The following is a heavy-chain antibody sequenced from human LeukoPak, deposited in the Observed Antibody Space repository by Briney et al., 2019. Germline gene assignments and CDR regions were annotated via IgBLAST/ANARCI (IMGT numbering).Heavy chain of an antibody. J-gene: IGHJ3*02. D-gene: IGHD3-22*01. CDR2: MNPNSGNT. CDR1: GYTFTSYD. CDR3: ASGYYDSSGQEAFDI. Sequence: ASVKVSCKASGYTFTSYDINWVRQATGQGLEWMGWMNPNSGNTGYAQKFQGRVTMTRNTSISAAYMELSSLRSEDTAVYYCASGYYDSSGQEAFDIWGQGTMVTVSS. V-gene: IGHV1-8*01.